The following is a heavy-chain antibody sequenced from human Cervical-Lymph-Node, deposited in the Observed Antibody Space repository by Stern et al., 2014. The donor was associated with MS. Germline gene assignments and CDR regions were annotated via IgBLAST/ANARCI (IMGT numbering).Heavy chain of an antibody. Sequence: VQLVQSGGGVVQPGKSLRLSCTASGFAFSRHGMHWVRQVPGKGLEWVAVIWYDGTNEKYEDSVKGRFTISRDNAKDSLYLQMNRLRAEDTAVYYCATKRSIFGVSFDYWGQGTLVTVSS. CDR3: ATKRSIFGVSFDY. CDR1: GFAFSRHG. V-gene: IGHV3-33*03. D-gene: IGHD3-3*01. CDR2: IWYDGTNE. J-gene: IGHJ4*02.